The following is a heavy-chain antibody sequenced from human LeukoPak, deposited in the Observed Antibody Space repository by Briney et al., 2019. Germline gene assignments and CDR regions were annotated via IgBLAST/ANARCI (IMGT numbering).Heavy chain of an antibody. CDR2: LYYSGTT. J-gene: IGHJ6*04. CDR1: GGSISSSRYY. V-gene: IGHV4-39*01. CDR3: IDV. Sequence: SETLSLTCAVSGGSISSSRYYWAWIRQSPGEGLEWIGSLYYSGTTYYESSLESRVIISGDTSRNRFSLMLSSVTAADTATYYYIDVWGEGTTVIVSS.